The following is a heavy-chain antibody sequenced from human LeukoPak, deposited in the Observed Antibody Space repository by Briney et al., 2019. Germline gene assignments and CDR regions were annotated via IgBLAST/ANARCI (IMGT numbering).Heavy chain of an antibody. D-gene: IGHD3-9*01. Sequence: PGGSLRLSCAASGFTFSSYAMHWVRQAPGKGLEWVAVISYDGSNKYYADSAKGRFTISRDNSKNTLYLQMNSLRAEDTAVYYCAREIPYYDILTGYRSSSTMDVWGQGTTVTVSS. CDR1: GFTFSSYA. J-gene: IGHJ6*02. V-gene: IGHV3-30-3*01. CDR3: AREIPYYDILTGYRSSSTMDV. CDR2: ISYDGSNK.